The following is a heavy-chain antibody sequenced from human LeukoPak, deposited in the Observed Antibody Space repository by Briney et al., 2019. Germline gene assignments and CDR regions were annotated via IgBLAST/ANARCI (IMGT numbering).Heavy chain of an antibody. CDR1: GYTFTSYG. CDR3: AFSLGDYGEHFQL. CDR2: INPNSGGT. J-gene: IGHJ1*01. Sequence: GASVKVSCKASGYTFTSYGISWVRQAPGQGLEWMGRINPNSGGTNYAEKFQGRVTMTRDTSISTAYMELSRLRSDDTAVYYCAFSLGDYGEHFQLWGQGTLVTVSS. V-gene: IGHV1-2*02. D-gene: IGHD4-17*01.